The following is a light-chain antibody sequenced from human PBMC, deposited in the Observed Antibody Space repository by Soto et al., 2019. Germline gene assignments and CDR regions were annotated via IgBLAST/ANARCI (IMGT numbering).Light chain of an antibody. CDR1: QSISSY. CDR2: AAS. Sequence: DIQMTQSPSSLSASVGDRVTITCRASQSISSYLIWYQQKPGKAPKLLIYAASSLQSGVPSRVSGSGSGTDFTLTISSLQPEDFATYYCKQSYSTLYTFGQGTKLEIK. J-gene: IGKJ2*01. V-gene: IGKV1-39*01. CDR3: KQSYSTLYT.